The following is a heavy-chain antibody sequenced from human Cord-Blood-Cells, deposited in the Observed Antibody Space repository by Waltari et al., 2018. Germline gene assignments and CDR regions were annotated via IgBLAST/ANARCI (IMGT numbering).Heavy chain of an antibody. CDR2: ISGSGGST. CDR3: AKESLGYCSSTSCYRGFDY. J-gene: IGHJ4*02. D-gene: IGHD2-2*02. Sequence: EVQLLECGGCLVQPGGSLILCCAASGFTFGSSDMCWVRPAPGKGLERFSPISGSGGSTYYADSVKGRFTISRDNSKNTLYLQMNSLRAEDTAVYYCAKESLGYCSSTSCYRGFDYWGQGTLVTVSS. CDR1: GFTFGSSD. V-gene: IGHV3-23*01.